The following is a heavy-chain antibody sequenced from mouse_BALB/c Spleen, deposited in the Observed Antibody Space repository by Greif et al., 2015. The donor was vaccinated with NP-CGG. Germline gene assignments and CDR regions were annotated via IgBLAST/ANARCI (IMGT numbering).Heavy chain of an antibody. CDR2: IHPNSGNT. CDR1: GYTFTSSW. V-gene: IGHV1S130*01. D-gene: IGHD6-1*01. Sequence: QVQLQQSGSVLVRPGASVKLSCKASGYTFTSSWMHWANQRPGQGLEWIGEIHPNSGNTNYNEEFKGKATLTVDTSSSTAYVDISSLTSEDSAVYYRARSATYAMDYWGHGTSVTVSS. J-gene: IGHJ4*01. CDR3: ARSATYAMDY.